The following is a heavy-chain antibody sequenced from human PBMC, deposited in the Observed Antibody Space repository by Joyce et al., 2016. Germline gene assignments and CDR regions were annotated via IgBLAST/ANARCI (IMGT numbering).Heavy chain of an antibody. CDR2: MSGSGEST. CDR3: AKGPVDYHYYMDA. D-gene: IGHD6-19*01. Sequence: EVQLLESGGGLVQPGGSLRLSCAASGFTFSNHPISWFRQPPGKGLEWVSAMSGSGESTFYADSVKGRFTISRDTSKNTLYLQMNNLRAEDSAIYYCAKGPVDYHYYMDAWGRGATVTVSS. V-gene: IGHV3-23*01. J-gene: IGHJ6*03. CDR1: GFTFSNHP.